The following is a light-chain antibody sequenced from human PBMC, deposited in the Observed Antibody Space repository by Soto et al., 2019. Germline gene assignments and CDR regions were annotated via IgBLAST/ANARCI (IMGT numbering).Light chain of an antibody. CDR1: NIGSKS. CDR2: YDS. CDR3: QVWDSSSDHVV. Sequence: SYELTQPPSVSVAPGKTARITCGGNNIGSKSVHWYQQKPGQAPVLAIYYDSDRPSGIPDRFSGSNSGNTATLTISRVEAGDEADYDWQVWDSSSDHVVFGGGTKLTVL. J-gene: IGLJ2*01. V-gene: IGLV3-21*04.